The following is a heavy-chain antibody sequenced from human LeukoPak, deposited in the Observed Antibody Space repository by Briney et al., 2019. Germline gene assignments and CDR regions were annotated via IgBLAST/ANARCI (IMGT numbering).Heavy chain of an antibody. CDR3: ARLRSGYYDKGLGPFQH. V-gene: IGHV4-34*01. D-gene: IGHD3-22*01. Sequence: PSETLSLTCAVYGGSFSGYYWSWIRQPPGKGLEWIGEINHSGSTNYNPSLKSRVTISVDTSKNQFSLKLSSVTAADTAVYYCARLRSGYYDKGLGPFQHWGQGTLVTVSS. J-gene: IGHJ1*01. CDR2: INHSGST. CDR1: GGSFSGYY.